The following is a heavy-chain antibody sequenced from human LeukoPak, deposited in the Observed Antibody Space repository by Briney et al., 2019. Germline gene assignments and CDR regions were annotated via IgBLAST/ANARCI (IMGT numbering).Heavy chain of an antibody. D-gene: IGHD5-24*01. V-gene: IGHV5-51*01. CDR1: GYRFTNYW. CDR2: IYPGDSDT. J-gene: IGHJ4*02. CDR3: ARSTRWQQLRYFDY. Sequence: PGESLKISCKGSGYRFTNYWIGWVRQMPGKGLEWMGIIYPGDSDTEYSPSFQGQVTISVDKSISTASLQWSSLKASDTAMYYCARSTRWQQLRYFDYWGQGTLVTVSS.